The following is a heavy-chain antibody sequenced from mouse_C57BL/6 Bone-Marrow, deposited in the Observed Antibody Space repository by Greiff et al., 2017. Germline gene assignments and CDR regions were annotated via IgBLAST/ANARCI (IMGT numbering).Heavy chain of an antibody. CDR3: ASSTVVARDWYFDV. V-gene: IGHV2-2*01. CDR2: IWSGGST. Sequence: VKLVESGPGLVQPSQSLSITCTVSGFSLTSYGVHWVRQSPGKGLEWLGVIWSGGSTDYNAAFISRLSISKDNSKSQVFFKMNSLQADDTAIYYCASSTVVARDWYFDVWGTGTTVTVSS. CDR1: GFSLTSYG. D-gene: IGHD1-1*01. J-gene: IGHJ1*03.